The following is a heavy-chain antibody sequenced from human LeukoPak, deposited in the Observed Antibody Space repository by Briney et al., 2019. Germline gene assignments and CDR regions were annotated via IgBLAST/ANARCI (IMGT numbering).Heavy chain of an antibody. CDR2: IYYSGST. D-gene: IGHD2-15*01. Sequence: SETLSLTCTVSGGSISSSSYYWGWIRQPPGKGLEWIGSIYYSGSTYYNPSLKSRVTVSVDTSKNQFSLKLSSVTAADTAVYYCATVVVAGFDYWGQGTLVTVSS. J-gene: IGHJ4*02. CDR3: ATVVVAGFDY. V-gene: IGHV4-39*01. CDR1: GGSISSSSYY.